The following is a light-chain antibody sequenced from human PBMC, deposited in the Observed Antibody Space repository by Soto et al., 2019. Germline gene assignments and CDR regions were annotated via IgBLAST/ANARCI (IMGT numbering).Light chain of an antibody. CDR3: GSWDSSMSAYV. J-gene: IGLJ1*01. V-gene: IGLV1-51*01. CDR1: SSNIGGNS. Sequence: QSVLTQPPSVSAAPGQKVTISCSGSSSNIGGNSVSWYQQRPGTAPKLLIYDDNKRPSGIPDRFSGSKSGTSATLGITGFQTGEEADYYCGSWDSSMSAYVFGAGTKVTV. CDR2: DDN.